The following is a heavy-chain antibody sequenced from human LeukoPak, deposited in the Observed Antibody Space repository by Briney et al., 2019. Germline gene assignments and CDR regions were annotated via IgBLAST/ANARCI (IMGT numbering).Heavy chain of an antibody. CDR1: GFTFSSYA. Sequence: PGGSLRLSCAASGFTFSSYAMSWVRQAPGKGLEWVSAISGSGGSTYYADSVKGRFTISRDNSKNTLYLQMNSLRAEDPAVYYCAKARTWGPGPQFDPWGQGTLVTVSS. J-gene: IGHJ5*02. V-gene: IGHV3-23*01. D-gene: IGHD1-1*01. CDR2: ISGSGGST. CDR3: AKARTWGPGPQFDP.